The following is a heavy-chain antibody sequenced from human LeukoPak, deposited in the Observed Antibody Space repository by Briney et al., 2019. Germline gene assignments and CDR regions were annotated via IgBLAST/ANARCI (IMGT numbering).Heavy chain of an antibody. CDR2: IYYSGST. D-gene: IGHD6-6*01. Sequence: SETLSLTCTVSGGSISSSSYNWGWIRQPPGKGLEWIGSIYYSGSTYYNPSLKSRVTISVDTSKNQFSLKLSSVTAADTAVYYCARGRKAARNNWFVPWGQGTLVTVSS. J-gene: IGHJ5*02. CDR1: GGSISSSSYN. CDR3: ARGRKAARNNWFVP. V-gene: IGHV4-39*01.